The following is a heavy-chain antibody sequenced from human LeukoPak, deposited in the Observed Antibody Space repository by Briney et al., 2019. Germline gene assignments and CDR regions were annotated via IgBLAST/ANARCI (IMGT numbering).Heavy chain of an antibody. V-gene: IGHV1-46*01. J-gene: IGHJ4*02. CDR1: GYTFTSYY. D-gene: IGHD2-15*01. CDR3: ARDMGYCSGGSCYSRPLDY. Sequence: ASVKVSCKASGYTFTSYYMHWVRQAPGQGLEWMGIINPSGGSTSYAQKFQGRVTMTRDTSTSTVYMELSSLRSEDTAVYYCARDMGYCSGGSCYSRPLDYWGQGTLVTVSS. CDR2: INPSGGST.